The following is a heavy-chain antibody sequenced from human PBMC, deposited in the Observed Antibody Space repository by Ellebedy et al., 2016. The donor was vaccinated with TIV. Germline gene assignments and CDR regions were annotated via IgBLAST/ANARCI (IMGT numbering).Heavy chain of an antibody. CDR2: VYHSGST. CDR1: NGSLSSGGYY. Sequence: SETLSLXCSVSNGSLSSGGYYWAWIRQPPGKGLEWIGSVYHSGSTYYNSSLKSRVTISVDSSNNQFPLKLTSVTAADTAVYYCARLGRITLFARNPWFDPWGLGTLVTVSA. J-gene: IGHJ5*02. CDR3: ARLGRITLFARNPWFDP. V-gene: IGHV4-39*01. D-gene: IGHD3-3*01.